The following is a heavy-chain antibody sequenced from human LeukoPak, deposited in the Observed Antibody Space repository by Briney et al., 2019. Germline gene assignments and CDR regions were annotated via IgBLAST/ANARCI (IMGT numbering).Heavy chain of an antibody. Sequence: PSETLSLTCTVSGASVTSYYWNWIRQPPGKGLEWIGYILYSGTTNYNPSLNSRVTMSLDTSKNQFSLELSSVTAADTAVYYCARRIIARGLGQENRFDPWGQGILVTVSS. V-gene: IGHV4-59*02. CDR2: ILYSGTT. D-gene: IGHD3-16*01. CDR3: ARRIIARGLGQENRFDP. J-gene: IGHJ5*02. CDR1: GASVTSYY.